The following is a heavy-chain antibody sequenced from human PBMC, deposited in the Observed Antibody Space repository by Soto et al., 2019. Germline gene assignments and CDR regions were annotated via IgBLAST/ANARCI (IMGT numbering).Heavy chain of an antibody. CDR3: ASDPAHDYGDYDWFDP. CDR2: IYYSGST. V-gene: IGHV4-30-4*01. CDR1: GGSISSGDYY. Sequence: PSETLSLTCTVSGGSISSGDYYWSWIRQPPGKGLEWIGYIYYSGSTYYNPSLKSRVTISVDTSKNQFSLKLSSVTAADTAVYYCASDPAHDYGDYDWFDPWGQGTLVTVPQ. J-gene: IGHJ5*02. D-gene: IGHD4-17*01.